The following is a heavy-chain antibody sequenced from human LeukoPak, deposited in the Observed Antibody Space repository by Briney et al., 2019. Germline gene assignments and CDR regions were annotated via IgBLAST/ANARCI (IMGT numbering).Heavy chain of an antibody. J-gene: IGHJ4*02. Sequence: SGTLSLTCVVSGGSISSSNWWTWVRQPPGKGLEWIGEINHSGSTNYNPSLKSRVTISVDTSKNQFSLKLSSVTAADTAVYYCARDWLETSWGQGTLVTVSS. CDR1: GGSISSSNW. D-gene: IGHD6-19*01. CDR3: ARDWLETS. V-gene: IGHV4-4*02. CDR2: INHSGST.